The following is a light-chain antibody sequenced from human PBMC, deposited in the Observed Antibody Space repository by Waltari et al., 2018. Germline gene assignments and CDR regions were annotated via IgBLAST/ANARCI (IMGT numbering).Light chain of an antibody. CDR2: DVS. CDR1: SSDVGGYNY. CDR3: ISYTSSSLYV. V-gene: IGLV2-14*01. J-gene: IGLJ1*01. Sequence: QSALTQPASVSGSPGQSITISCTGTSSDVGGYNYVSWYQQHPGKAPKLMIYDVSKRPSGVSNRVSGSKSGNRAARTISGLQAEDEADYYCISYTSSSLYVFGTVTKVTVL.